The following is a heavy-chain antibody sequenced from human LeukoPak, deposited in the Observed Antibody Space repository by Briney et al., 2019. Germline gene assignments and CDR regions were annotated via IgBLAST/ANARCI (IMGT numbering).Heavy chain of an antibody. D-gene: IGHD6-13*01. Sequence: SETLSLTRIVSGGSISNYYWNWIRQPPRKGLEWIGYVHYSGNTNYNPSLKSRVTISVDTSKNQFSLKLSSVTAADTAVYYCARMIASAGTEYFDLWGHGALVTVSS. CDR3: ARMIASAGTEYFDL. J-gene: IGHJ2*01. CDR1: GGSISNYY. V-gene: IGHV4-59*01. CDR2: VHYSGNT.